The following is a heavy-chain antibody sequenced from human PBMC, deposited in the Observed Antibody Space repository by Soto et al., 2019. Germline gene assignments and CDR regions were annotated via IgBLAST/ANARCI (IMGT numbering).Heavy chain of an antibody. CDR2: IWYDGSNK. V-gene: IGHV3-33*01. D-gene: IGHD6-13*01. J-gene: IGHJ4*02. CDR3: ARAQSQYSSSWRHVSDY. CDR1: GLTFRIYG. Sequence: PEVFRSRSWAASGLTFRIYGMRLVREDQGKGLEWVAVIWYDGSNKYYADSVKGRFTISRDNSKNTLYLQMNSLRAEDTAVYYCARAQSQYSSSWRHVSDYWGKRNLV.